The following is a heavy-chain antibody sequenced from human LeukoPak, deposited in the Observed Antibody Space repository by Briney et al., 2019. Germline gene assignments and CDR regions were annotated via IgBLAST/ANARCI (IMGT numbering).Heavy chain of an antibody. CDR3: ARDWYCSGGSCYRGRFDY. D-gene: IGHD2-15*01. Sequence: GGSLRLSGEPSELTFSSYGLNGSAKAQGRGWGGVQYIIGISSNIYYADSVKGRFTISRDNAKNSLYLQMNSLRAEDTAVYYCARDWYCSGGSCYRGRFDYWGQGTLVTVSS. CDR2: IIGISSNI. V-gene: IGHV3-48*04. J-gene: IGHJ4*02. CDR1: ELTFSSYG.